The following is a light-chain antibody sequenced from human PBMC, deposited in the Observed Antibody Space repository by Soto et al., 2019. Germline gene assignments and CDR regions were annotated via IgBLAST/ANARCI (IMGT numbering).Light chain of an antibody. V-gene: IGKV1-39*01. Sequence: DIQMTQSPSSLSASVGDRVTITCRASQSISSYLNWYQQKPGKAPKLLIYAASSLHSGVPSRFSGSGSGTDFTLTINSLQLEDFATYYCQQSFSTPSFGPGTKVDIK. J-gene: IGKJ3*01. CDR3: QQSFSTPS. CDR2: AAS. CDR1: QSISSY.